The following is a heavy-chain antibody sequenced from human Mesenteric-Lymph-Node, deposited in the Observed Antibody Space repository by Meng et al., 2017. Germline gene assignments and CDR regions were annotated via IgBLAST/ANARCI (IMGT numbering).Heavy chain of an antibody. CDR3: TTGSGAHTIGS. J-gene: IGHJ5*01. CDR1: GFRFRNYG. Sequence: GESLKISCAASGFRFRNYGIHWVRQAPGKGLEWVAVIWYDDSYKIYGDSVKGRFTISRDNSKNTLYLQMNSLKTEDTGIYYCTTGSGAHTIGSWGQGALVTVSS. CDR2: IWYDDSYK. D-gene: IGHD3-10*01. V-gene: IGHV3-33*01.